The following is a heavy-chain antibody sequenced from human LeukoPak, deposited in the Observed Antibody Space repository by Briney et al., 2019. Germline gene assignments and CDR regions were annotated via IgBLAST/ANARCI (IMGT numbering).Heavy chain of an antibody. V-gene: IGHV3-30*18. Sequence: GGSLRLSCAASGFTFSTYGIHWVRQAPGKGLEWVAVISCDGSNKYYADSVKGRFTISRDNSKNTLYLQMNSLRAEDTAVYYCAKAIYSGSYYGLYFQHWGQGTLVTVSS. CDR2: ISCDGSNK. CDR1: GFTFSTYG. J-gene: IGHJ1*01. CDR3: AKAIYSGSYYGLYFQH. D-gene: IGHD1-26*01.